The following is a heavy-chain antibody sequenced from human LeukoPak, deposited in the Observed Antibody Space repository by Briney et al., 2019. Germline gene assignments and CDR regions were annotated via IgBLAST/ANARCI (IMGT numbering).Heavy chain of an antibody. J-gene: IGHJ4*02. V-gene: IGHV3-11*01. Sequence: GGSLGLSCAASGFTFSDYYMSWIRQAPGKGLEWVSYISSSGSTIYCADSVKGRFTISRDNAKNSLYLQMNSLRAEDTAVYYCARVRYNGYYFDYWGQGTLVTVSS. CDR2: ISSSGSTI. D-gene: IGHD1-14*01. CDR1: GFTFSDYY. CDR3: ARVRYNGYYFDY.